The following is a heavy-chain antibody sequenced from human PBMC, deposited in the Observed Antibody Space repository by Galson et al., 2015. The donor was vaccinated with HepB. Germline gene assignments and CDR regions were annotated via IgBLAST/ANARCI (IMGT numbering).Heavy chain of an antibody. V-gene: IGHV1-18*04. CDR2: ISAYNGNT. D-gene: IGHD3-22*01. Sequence: SVKVSCKASGYTFTSYGISWVRQAPGQGLEWMGWISAYNGNTNYAQKLQGRVTMTTDTSTSTAYMELRSLRSDDTAVYYCARRGYYYDSSGYHYWGQGTLVTVSS. J-gene: IGHJ4*02. CDR1: GYTFTSYG. CDR3: ARRGYYYDSSGYHY.